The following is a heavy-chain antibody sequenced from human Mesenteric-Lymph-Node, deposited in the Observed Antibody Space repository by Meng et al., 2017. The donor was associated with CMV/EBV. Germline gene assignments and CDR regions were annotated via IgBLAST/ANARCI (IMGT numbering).Heavy chain of an antibody. J-gene: IGHJ4*02. CDR2: INQAGSAK. V-gene: IGHV3-7*01. CDR1: GFTFSSYW. CDR3: ATSDAAAGNS. D-gene: IGHD6-13*01. Sequence: GESLKISCAASGFTFSSYWMSWVRQAPGKGLEWVANINQAGSAKYYVDSVKGRFTISRDNAKNSLYLQMNSLTAEDTAVYYCATSDAAAGNSWGQGTLVTVSS.